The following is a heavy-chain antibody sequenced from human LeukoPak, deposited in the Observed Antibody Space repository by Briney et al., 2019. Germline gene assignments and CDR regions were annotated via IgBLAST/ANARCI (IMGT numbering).Heavy chain of an antibody. CDR1: GGSISSSNW. CDR2: IYHSGST. CDR3: ARVGYCSGGSCYLYYYYYGMDV. D-gene: IGHD2-15*01. J-gene: IGHJ6*02. Sequence: SETLSHTCAVSGGSISSSNWWSWDCQPPGKGLEWIGEIYHSGSTNYNPSLKSRVTISVDKSKNQFSLKLSSVTAADTAVYYCARVGYCSGGSCYLYYYYYGMDVWGQGTTVTVSS. V-gene: IGHV4-4*02.